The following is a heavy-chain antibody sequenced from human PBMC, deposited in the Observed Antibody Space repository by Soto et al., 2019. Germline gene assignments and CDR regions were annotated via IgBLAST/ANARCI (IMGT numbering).Heavy chain of an antibody. V-gene: IGHV5-51*01. CDR1: GYNFANYW. CDR3: AAGYTTGLDGFDI. D-gene: IGHD6-13*01. Sequence: VESLKISCKGSGYNFANYWIGWVRQMPGKGLEWMGMIFPGDSDTKNSPSLQGQITMSVDKSDSSAYLQWRSLKASDTAMYYCAAGYTTGLDGFDIWGQGTMVTVSS. CDR2: IFPGDSDT. J-gene: IGHJ3*02.